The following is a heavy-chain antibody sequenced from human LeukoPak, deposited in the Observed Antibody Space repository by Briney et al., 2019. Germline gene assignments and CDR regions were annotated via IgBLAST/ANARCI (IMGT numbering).Heavy chain of an antibody. D-gene: IGHD2-21*01. V-gene: IGHV3-43D*04. J-gene: IGHJ4*02. CDR2: ISWDGGST. Sequence: GGSLRLSCAASGFNFDDYAMHWVRQAPGKGLEWVSLISWDGGSTYYADSVKGRFTISRDNSKNSLYLQMNSLRPEDTALYYCAKDYSSALGYWGQGTLVTVSS. CDR1: GFNFDDYA. CDR3: AKDYSSALGY.